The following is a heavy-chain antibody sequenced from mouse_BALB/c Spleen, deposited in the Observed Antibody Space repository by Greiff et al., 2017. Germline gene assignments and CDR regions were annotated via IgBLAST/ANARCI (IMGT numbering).Heavy chain of an antibody. CDR1: GFNIKDTY. CDR2: IDPANGNT. V-gene: IGHV14-3*02. CDR3: AFITTGEVDY. D-gene: IGHD1-1*01. J-gene: IGHJ2*01. Sequence: VQLKESGAELVKPGASVKLSCTASGFNIKDTYMHWVKQRPEQGLEWIGRIDPANGNTKYDPKFQGKATITADTSSNTAYLQLSSLTSEDTAVYYCAFITTGEVDYWGQGTTLTVSS.